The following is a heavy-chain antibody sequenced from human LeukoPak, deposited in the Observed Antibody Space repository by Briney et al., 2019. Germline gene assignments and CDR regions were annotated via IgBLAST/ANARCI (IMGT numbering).Heavy chain of an antibody. CDR3: ASKVAAAGTTDYYGMDV. CDR2: INPNSGGT. Sequence: ASVKVPCKASGYTFTGYYMHWVRQAPGQGLEWMGWINPNSGGTNYAQKFQGWVTMTRDTSISTAYMELSRLRSDDTAVYYCASKVAAAGTTDYYGMDVWGQGTTVTVSS. D-gene: IGHD6-13*01. CDR1: GYTFTGYY. J-gene: IGHJ6*02. V-gene: IGHV1-2*04.